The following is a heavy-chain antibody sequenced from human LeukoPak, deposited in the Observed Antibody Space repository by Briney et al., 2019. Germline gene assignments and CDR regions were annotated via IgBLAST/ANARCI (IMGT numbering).Heavy chain of an antibody. CDR1: GYSFTNQW. V-gene: IGHV5-51*01. CDR3: ARYDIVATIGGAFDI. J-gene: IGHJ3*02. CDR2: IYPADSDT. D-gene: IGHD5-12*01. Sequence: GESLKISCKGSGYSFTNQWIGWVRQMPGKGLEWMGIIYPADSDTRYRPSFQGQVTISVDKSITTAYLQWSSLKASDTAMYYCARYDIVATIGGAFDIWGQGTMVTVSS.